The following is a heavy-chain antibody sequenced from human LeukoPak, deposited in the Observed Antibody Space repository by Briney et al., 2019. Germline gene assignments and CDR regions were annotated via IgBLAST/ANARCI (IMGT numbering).Heavy chain of an antibody. CDR2: ISGSGGGT. CDR1: GFTFSSYA. D-gene: IGHD3-22*01. J-gene: IGHJ4*02. Sequence: PGGSLRLSCAASGFTFSSYAMSWVRQAPGKGLEGVSAISGSGGGTYYADSVKGRFTISRDNSKNTLYLQMNSLRAEDTAVYYCATRGTYYYDNSGYWGFDYWGQGTLVTVSS. CDR3: ATRGTYYYDNSGYWGFDY. V-gene: IGHV3-23*01.